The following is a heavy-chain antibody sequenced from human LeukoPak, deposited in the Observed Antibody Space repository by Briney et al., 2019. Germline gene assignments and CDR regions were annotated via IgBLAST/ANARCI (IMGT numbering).Heavy chain of an antibody. D-gene: IGHD3-10*01. Sequence: SETLSLTCAVSGGSISSNSYYWGWIRQPPGKGLEWIGSIYYSGSTYYNPSLESRVTISVDTSKNQFSLKLSSVTAADTAVYYCARTRYYYNSRSYGAPYYFDYWGQGTLVTVSS. V-gene: IGHV4-39*01. J-gene: IGHJ4*02. CDR3: ARTRYYYNSRSYGAPYYFDY. CDR2: IYYSGST. CDR1: GGSISSNSYY.